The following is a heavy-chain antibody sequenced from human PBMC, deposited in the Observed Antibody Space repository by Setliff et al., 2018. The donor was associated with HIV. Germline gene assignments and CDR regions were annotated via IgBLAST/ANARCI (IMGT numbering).Heavy chain of an antibody. J-gene: IGHJ3*02. D-gene: IGHD2-2*01. CDR2: IYNSGTT. Sequence: SETLSLTCTVSGGSLNSHYWSWIRQHPGRGLEWIGYIYNSGTTYYNPSLKSRLTISVDTSKNHFSLKLSSVTAADTAVYYCARAFCSSASCYCGGDAFDIWGQGTMVTVSS. CDR1: GGSLNSHY. V-gene: IGHV4-59*06. CDR3: ARAFCSSASCYCGGDAFDI.